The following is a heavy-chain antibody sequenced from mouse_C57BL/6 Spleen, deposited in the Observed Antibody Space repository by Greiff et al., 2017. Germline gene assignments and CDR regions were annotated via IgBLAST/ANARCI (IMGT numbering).Heavy chain of an antibody. J-gene: IGHJ2*01. V-gene: IGHV1-85*01. CDR3: ARWGVVATERALDY. D-gene: IGHD1-1*01. Sequence: VKLMESGPELVKPGASVKLSCKASGYTFTSYDINWVKQRPGQGLEWIGWIYPRDGSTKYNEQFKGKATLTVDTSSSTAYMELHSLTSEDSAVYVCARWGVVATERALDYWGQGTTLTVSS. CDR2: IYPRDGST. CDR1: GYTFTSYD.